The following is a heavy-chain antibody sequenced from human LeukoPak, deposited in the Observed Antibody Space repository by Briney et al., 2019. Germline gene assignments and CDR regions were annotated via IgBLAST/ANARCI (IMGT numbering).Heavy chain of an antibody. Sequence: ASVKVSCKASGYTFTGYYMHWVRQAPGQGLEWMGWINPNSGGTNYAQKLQGRVTMTTDTSTSTAYMELSSLRSEDTAVYCCARDSEDTTMGPGYWGQGTLVTVSS. V-gene: IGHV1-2*02. D-gene: IGHD5-18*01. J-gene: IGHJ4*02. CDR2: INPNSGGT. CDR1: GYTFTGYY. CDR3: ARDSEDTTMGPGY.